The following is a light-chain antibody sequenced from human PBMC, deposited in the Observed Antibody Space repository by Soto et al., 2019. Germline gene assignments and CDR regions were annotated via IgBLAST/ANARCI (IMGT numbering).Light chain of an antibody. Sequence: DIQMTQSPSSLSASVGDRVTITCRASQTILNYLNWYQQKPGKAPTLLIYASSSLQSGVPSRFSGTGSGTDFTLTIVSLQPEDFATYYCQQSYSFPRTFGQGTKVEIK. V-gene: IGKV1-39*01. J-gene: IGKJ1*01. CDR1: QTILNY. CDR3: QQSYSFPRT. CDR2: ASS.